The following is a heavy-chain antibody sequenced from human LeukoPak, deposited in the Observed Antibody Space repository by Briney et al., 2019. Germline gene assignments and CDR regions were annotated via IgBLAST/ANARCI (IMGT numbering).Heavy chain of an antibody. Sequence: GASVRVSFTCSGSTLSMLSMHWVRQAPGRGLEWMGGFDPEDVEKIYAQNFQGRVTMTEDTSKDPPYLQLRSLTSDDTAVYYCVAESNYFLYWGQGTLVTVSS. CDR1: GSTLSMLS. J-gene: IGHJ1*01. CDR2: FDPEDVEK. V-gene: IGHV1-24*01. CDR3: VAESNYFLY.